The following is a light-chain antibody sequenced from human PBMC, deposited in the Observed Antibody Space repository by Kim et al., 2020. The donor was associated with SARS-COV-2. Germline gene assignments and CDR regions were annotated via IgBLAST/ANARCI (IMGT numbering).Light chain of an antibody. CDR2: DVS. CDR1: SSDVGGYNY. Sequence: HSITIACTGTSSDVGGYNYVSWYQQHPGKAPKLMIYDVSNRPSGVSNRFSGSKSGNTASLTISGIQAEDEADYYCSSYTSSSTLGVFGGGTQLTVL. V-gene: IGLV2-14*03. CDR3: SSYTSSSTLGV. J-gene: IGLJ3*02.